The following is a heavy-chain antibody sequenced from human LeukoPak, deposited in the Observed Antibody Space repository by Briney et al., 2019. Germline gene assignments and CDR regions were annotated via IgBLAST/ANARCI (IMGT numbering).Heavy chain of an antibody. CDR3: TTDPLLEWELLGIGGDY. D-gene: IGHD1-26*01. CDR1: GFTFSDYY. CDR2: ISSSGSTI. J-gene: IGHJ4*02. Sequence: GGSLRLSCAASGFTFSDYYMSWIRQAPGKGLEWVSYISSSGSTIYYADSVKGRFTISRDDSKNTLYLQMNSLKTEDTAVYYCTTDPLLEWELLGIGGDYWGQGTLVTVSS. V-gene: IGHV3-11*01.